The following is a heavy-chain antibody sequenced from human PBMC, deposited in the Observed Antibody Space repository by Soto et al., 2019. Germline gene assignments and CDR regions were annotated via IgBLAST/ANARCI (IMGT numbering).Heavy chain of an antibody. Sequence: QVQLQESGPGLVKPSQTLSLTCTVSGVSISSGGYYWSWIRQHPGKGLEWIGFIYYSGNTYYNPSLKSRVTLSVDTSRNQFSLRLTSVTAADTAVYYCARIRWGTKITAPNNWFDPWGQGTLVTVSS. CDR1: GVSISSGGYY. CDR2: IYYSGNT. V-gene: IGHV4-31*03. J-gene: IGHJ5*02. CDR3: ARIRWGTKITAPNNWFDP. D-gene: IGHD3-16*01.